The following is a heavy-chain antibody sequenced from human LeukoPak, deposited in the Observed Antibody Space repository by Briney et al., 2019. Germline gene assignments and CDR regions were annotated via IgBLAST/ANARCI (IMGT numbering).Heavy chain of an antibody. D-gene: IGHD6-13*01. CDR1: GFTFSSYW. Sequence: GGTLRLSCAASGFTFSSYWMNWVRQAPGKGLEWVANIKQDGSEKFYVDSLKGRFTISRDNAKNSLYLQMNSLRAEDTAVYYCARVDWYSSSWYQDAFDIWGQGTMVTVSS. CDR3: ARVDWYSSSWYQDAFDI. J-gene: IGHJ3*02. CDR2: IKQDGSEK. V-gene: IGHV3-7*01.